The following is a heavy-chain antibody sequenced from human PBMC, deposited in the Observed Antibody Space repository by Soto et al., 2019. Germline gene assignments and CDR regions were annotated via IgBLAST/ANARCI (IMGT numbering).Heavy chain of an antibody. CDR1: GGSISSYY. CDR2: SYYSGST. CDR3: ANGGGLWD. V-gene: IGHV4-59*01. D-gene: IGHD3-10*01. J-gene: IGHJ4*02. Sequence: QVQLQESGPGLVKPSETLSLTCTVSGGSISSYYWSWIRQPPGKGLEWIGYSYYSGSTNYNPSLKSRVTISVDTSKNQFSLKLSSVTAADTAVYYCANGGGLWDWGQGTLVTVSS.